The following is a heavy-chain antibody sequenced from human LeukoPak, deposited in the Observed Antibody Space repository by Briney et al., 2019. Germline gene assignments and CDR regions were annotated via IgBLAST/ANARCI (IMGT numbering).Heavy chain of an antibody. CDR3: ARGSRDGYNFDY. CDR1: GGSINSGGYY. D-gene: IGHD5-24*01. Sequence: SETLSLTCTVSGGSINSGGYYWSWIRQHPGKGVECIGYIYYRGSTHYNPSLKIRITKTLDTAKNKFSLKLSSVTAADTAVSYGARGSRDGYNFDYWGQGTLVTVSS. CDR2: IYYRGST. V-gene: IGHV4-31*03. J-gene: IGHJ4*02.